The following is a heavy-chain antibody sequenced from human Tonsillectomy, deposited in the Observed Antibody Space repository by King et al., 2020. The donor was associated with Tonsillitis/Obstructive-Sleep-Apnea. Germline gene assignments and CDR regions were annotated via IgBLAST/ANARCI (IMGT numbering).Heavy chain of an antibody. V-gene: IGHV3-48*03. CDR2: ISSSGSTI. Sequence: VQLEESGGGLVQPGGSLRLSCAASGFTFSSYEMNWVRQAPGKGLEWVSYISSSGSTIYFADSVKGRFTISRDNAKNSLYLQMNSLRAEDTAVYYCARGGGGYCSSTSCSAVWGQGTLVTVSS. J-gene: IGHJ4*02. CDR1: GFTFSSYE. D-gene: IGHD2-2*01. CDR3: ARGGGGYCSSTSCSAV.